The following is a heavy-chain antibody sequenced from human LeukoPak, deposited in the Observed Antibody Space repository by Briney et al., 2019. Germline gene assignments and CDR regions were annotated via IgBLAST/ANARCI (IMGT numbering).Heavy chain of an antibody. Sequence: PGGSLRLSCAASGFTFSSYGMHWVRQAPGKGLEWVAVISYDGSNKYYADSVKGRFTISRDNSKNTLYLQMNSLRAEDTAVYYCASSANGGVGDYWGQGTLVTVSS. J-gene: IGHJ4*02. V-gene: IGHV3-30*03. CDR1: GFTFSSYG. CDR2: ISYDGSNK. D-gene: IGHD4-23*01. CDR3: ASSANGGVGDY.